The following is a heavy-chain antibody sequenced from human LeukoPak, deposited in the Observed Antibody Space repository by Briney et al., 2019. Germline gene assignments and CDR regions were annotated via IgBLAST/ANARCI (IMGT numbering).Heavy chain of an antibody. Sequence: ASVKVSCKASGGTFSSYAISWVRQAPGQGLEWMGGIIPIFGTANYAQKFQGRVTITTDESTSTAYMELSSLGAEDTAVYYCARDLGTTGYDLLDPWGQGTLVTVSS. D-gene: IGHD5-12*01. V-gene: IGHV1-69*05. CDR2: IIPIFGTA. J-gene: IGHJ5*02. CDR1: GGTFSSYA. CDR3: ARDLGTTGYDLLDP.